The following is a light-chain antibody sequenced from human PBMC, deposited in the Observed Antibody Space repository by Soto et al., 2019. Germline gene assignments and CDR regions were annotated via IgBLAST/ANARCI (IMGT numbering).Light chain of an antibody. V-gene: IGKV1-39*01. CDR3: QHSYSPPYT. CDR2: SAS. CDR1: QSISGY. Sequence: DIQMTQSPSSLSASVGDRVTITCRASQSISGYLNWYQQKPGKAPKLLIYSASSLQSGVPSRFSGSGSGTDLTIIISSLQPEDFATYSCQHSYSPPYTFGQGTKLEIK. J-gene: IGKJ2*01.